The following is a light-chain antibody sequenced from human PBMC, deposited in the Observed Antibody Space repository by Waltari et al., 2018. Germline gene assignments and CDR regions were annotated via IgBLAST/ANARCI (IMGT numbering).Light chain of an antibody. CDR1: SGDVGGYNY. J-gene: IGLJ3*02. V-gene: IGLV2-14*01. CDR2: DVN. Sequence: QSALTQPASLSGSPGQSITISCAGSSGDVGGYNYVSWYQQYPGNAPKLMIYDVNKLPSWVSYRISGSKSGNTASLTRSGLQGEDEADYYCISYTASGAWLFGGGTKLTVL. CDR3: ISYTASGAWL.